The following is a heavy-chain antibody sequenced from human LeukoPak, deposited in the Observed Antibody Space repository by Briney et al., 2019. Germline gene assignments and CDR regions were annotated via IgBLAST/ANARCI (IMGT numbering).Heavy chain of an antibody. J-gene: IGHJ4*02. CDR2: IKQDGSEK. V-gene: IGHV3-7*01. CDR1: GFTFSSYW. D-gene: IGHD3-16*02. Sequence: PGGSLRLSCAASGFTFSSYWMSWVRQAPGKGLEWVANIKQDGSEKYYVDSVKGRFTISRDNAKNSLYLQMNSLRAEDTAVYYCVREVRLGELSFFDYWGQGTLVTVSS. CDR3: VREVRLGELSFFDY.